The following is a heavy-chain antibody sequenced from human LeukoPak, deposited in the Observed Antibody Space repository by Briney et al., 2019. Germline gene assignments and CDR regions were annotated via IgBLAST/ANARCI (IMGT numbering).Heavy chain of an antibody. D-gene: IGHD4-17*01. CDR2: IYSGGKT. Sequence: GGPLRLSYAVAGFTVSSNFMTWVRQAPGKGLGWVSVIYSGGKTYYADSVKGRCTISRDNSKNTLNLQMNSLRDEDTAVYYCATRTTETSWAAFDVWGQGTMVTVSS. V-gene: IGHV3-53*01. J-gene: IGHJ3*01. CDR3: ATRTTETSWAAFDV. CDR1: GFTVSSNF.